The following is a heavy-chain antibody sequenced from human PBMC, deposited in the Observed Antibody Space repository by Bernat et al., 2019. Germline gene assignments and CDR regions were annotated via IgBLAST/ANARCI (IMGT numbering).Heavy chain of an antibody. V-gene: IGHV3-53*01. CDR3: ARDEDGVDY. CDR2: IYSGGSK. D-gene: IGHD3-10*01. Sequence: EVQLVESGGGLIQPGGSLSLSCAASGFTVSSNYMSWVRQAPGKGLGWVSVIYSGGSKYYADSVKGRITITRDKSKNTVYLQMNSLRAEDTAVYYCARDEDGVDYWGQGTLVTVSS. J-gene: IGHJ4*02. CDR1: GFTVSSNY.